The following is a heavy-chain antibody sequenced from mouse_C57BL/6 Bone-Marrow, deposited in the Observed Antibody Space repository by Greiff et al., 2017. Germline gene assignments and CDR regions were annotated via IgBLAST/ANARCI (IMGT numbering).Heavy chain of an antibody. V-gene: IGHV3-8*01. CDR2: ISYSGST. CDR1: GYSITSDY. D-gene: IGHD2-3*01. Sequence: EVQLQESGPGLAKPSQTLSLTCSVTGYSITSDYWNWIRKFPGNKLEYMGYISYSGSTYYNPSLKSRISITRDTSKNQYYLQLNSMTTEDAATYSCAREGYGYYDSYWYFDVWGTGTTVTVSS. CDR3: AREGYGYYDSYWYFDV. J-gene: IGHJ1*03.